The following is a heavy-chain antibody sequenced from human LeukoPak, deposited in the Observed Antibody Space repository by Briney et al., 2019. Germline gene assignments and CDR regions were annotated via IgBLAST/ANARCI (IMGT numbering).Heavy chain of an antibody. CDR2: INWNGGSR. V-gene: IGHV3-20*04. J-gene: IGHJ4*02. CDR1: GFTFVDYG. D-gene: IGHD6-19*01. CDR3: ARQERGGWNYFDF. Sequence: GGSLRLSCAASGFTFVDYGMTWVRQAPGKGLEWVSGINWNGGSRGYADSVKGRLTISRDNGKNSLYLEMNDLRGEDTAFYFCARQERGGWNYFDFWGQGILVTVSS.